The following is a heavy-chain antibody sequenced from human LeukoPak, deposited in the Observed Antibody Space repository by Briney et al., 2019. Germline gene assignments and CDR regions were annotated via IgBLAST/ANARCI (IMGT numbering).Heavy chain of an antibody. CDR2: ISPNKGAT. J-gene: IGHJ3*02. V-gene: IGHV1-2*06. Sequence: ASVKVSCKPSGYTFSDYYIHWVRQAPGQGLEWMGRISPNKGATNYAQNFQGRVTLTKDTSISTAYMELSSLTSDDTAVFYCARRRNGYNFAVDIWGQGTIVTVSS. D-gene: IGHD5-24*01. CDR3: ARRRNGYNFAVDI. CDR1: GYTFSDYY.